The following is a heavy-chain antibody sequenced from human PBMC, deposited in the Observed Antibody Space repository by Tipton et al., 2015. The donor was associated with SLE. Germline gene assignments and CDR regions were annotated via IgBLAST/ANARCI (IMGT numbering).Heavy chain of an antibody. CDR3: ASSSELVRDAFDI. CDR2: IYYSGST. D-gene: IGHD6-6*01. J-gene: IGHJ3*02. CDR1: GGSFSGYY. Sequence: TLSLTCAVYGGSFSGYYWSWIRQPPGKGLEWIGSIYYSGSTYYNPSLKSRVTISVDTSKNQFSLKLSSVTAADTAVYYCASSSELVRDAFDIWGQGTMVTVSS. V-gene: IGHV4-34*01.